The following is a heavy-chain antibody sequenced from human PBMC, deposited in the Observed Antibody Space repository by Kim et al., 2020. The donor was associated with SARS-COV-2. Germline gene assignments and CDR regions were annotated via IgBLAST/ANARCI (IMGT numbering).Heavy chain of an antibody. J-gene: IGHJ4*01. CDR3: AKDFSGSGSFSVFDF. Sequence: GRSLRLSCAASGFTFDDYAMHWVRQTPGKGLEWVSGISWNGDSIAYGDSVNGRFTISRDNSKNSLYLQLNSLRSEDTALYYCAKDFSGSGSFSVFDFWG. V-gene: IGHV3-9*01. D-gene: IGHD3-10*01. CDR2: ISWNGDSI. CDR1: GFTFDDYA.